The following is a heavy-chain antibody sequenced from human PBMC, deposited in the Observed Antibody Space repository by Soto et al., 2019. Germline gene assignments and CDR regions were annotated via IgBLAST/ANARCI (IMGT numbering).Heavy chain of an antibody. CDR1: GGSITSYY. CDR3: VRLHPYYYHMDV. CDR2: IYYDGST. J-gene: IGHJ6*03. Sequence: SETLSLTCAVSGGSITSYYWSWVRQPPGKGLEWIGYIYYDGSTNYNPSLKSRITILVDMSNNQFSLNLNSVTAADTAVYYCVRLHPYYYHMDVWGKGTTVTVSS. V-gene: IGHV4-59*08.